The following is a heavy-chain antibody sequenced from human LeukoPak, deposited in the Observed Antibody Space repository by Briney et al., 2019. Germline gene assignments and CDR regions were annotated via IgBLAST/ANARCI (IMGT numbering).Heavy chain of an antibody. J-gene: IGHJ3*02. Sequence: GGSLRLSCAASGFTFSGSAMHWVRQPSGKGLEWVGRIKGKVNNYATAYAASVKGRFTISRDDSRNTAYPQMNSLKTEDTAVYYCTRLPQGSGPKNFAFDIWGRGTMVTVSS. CDR3: TRLPQGSGPKNFAFDI. CDR2: IKGKVNNYAT. V-gene: IGHV3-73*01. D-gene: IGHD3-3*01. CDR1: GFTFSGSA.